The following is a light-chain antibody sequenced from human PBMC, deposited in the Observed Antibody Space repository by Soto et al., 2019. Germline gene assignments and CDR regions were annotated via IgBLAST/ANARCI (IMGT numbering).Light chain of an antibody. Sequence: QLVLTQPPSASASLGASVKLTCTLSSGHNSYAIAWHKQQPEKGPRYLMKLNSDGSHSKGDGIPDRFSGSSSGAERYLTISSLQSEDEADYYCQTWSTDIRVFGGGTKVTVL. CDR2: LNSDGSH. CDR3: QTWSTDIRV. CDR1: SGHNSYA. V-gene: IGLV4-69*01. J-gene: IGLJ3*02.